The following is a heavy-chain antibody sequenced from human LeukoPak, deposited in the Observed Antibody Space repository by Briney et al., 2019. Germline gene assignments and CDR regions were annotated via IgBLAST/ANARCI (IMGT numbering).Heavy chain of an antibody. CDR1: GFTFSSHW. J-gene: IGHJ4*02. CDR3: ARVLTTVTTLDY. CDR2: IDSDGSST. V-gene: IGHV3-74*01. D-gene: IGHD4-17*01. Sequence: GGSLRLSCAASGFTFSSHWMNWVRQAPGKGLVWVSRIDSDGSSTTYVDSVKGRFTISRDNAKNTLYLQMNSLRAEDTAVCYCARVLTTVTTLDYWGQGTLVTVSS.